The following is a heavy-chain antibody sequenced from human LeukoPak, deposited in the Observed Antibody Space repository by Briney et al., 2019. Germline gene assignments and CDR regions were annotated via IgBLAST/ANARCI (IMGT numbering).Heavy chain of an antibody. J-gene: IGHJ6*03. V-gene: IGHV1-2*02. D-gene: IGHD6-13*01. CDR2: INPNSGGT. CDR1: GYTFTGYY. CDR3: ATDIAAAATTAYYYMDV. Sequence: ASVKVSCKASGYTFTGYYMHWVRQAPGQGLEWMGWINPNSGGTNYAQKFQGRVTMTRDTSISTAYMELSRLRADDTAVYYCATDIAAAATTAYYYMDVWGKGTTVTVSS.